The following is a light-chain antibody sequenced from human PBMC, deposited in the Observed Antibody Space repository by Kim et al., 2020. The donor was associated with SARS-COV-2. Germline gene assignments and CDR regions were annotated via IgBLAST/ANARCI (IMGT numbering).Light chain of an antibody. CDR2: STT. V-gene: IGLV7-43*01. CDR1: TGPVTSRHY. Sequence: PGRTVTLTCASNTGPVTSRHYPNWFQQKPGQPPRPLIYSTTNKHSWTPARFSGFLLGDKAALTLSGVRPEDEAEYFCLLYYGGARVFGGGTKVTVL. J-gene: IGLJ3*02. CDR3: LLYYGGARV.